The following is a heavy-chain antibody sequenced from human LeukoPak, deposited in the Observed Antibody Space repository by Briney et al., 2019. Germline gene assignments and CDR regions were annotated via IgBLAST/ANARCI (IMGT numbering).Heavy chain of an antibody. CDR1: GYTFINYD. CDR3: ARALAQGGSFDLYYFDS. D-gene: IGHD3-9*01. V-gene: IGHV1-18*01. CDR2: ISTYNGNT. Sequence: ASVKVSCKASGYTFINYDFSWVRQAPGQGLEWMGWISTYNGNTNYAQKLQGRLTMTTDTSTSTSYMELRSLRSDDTAVYYCARALAQGGSFDLYYFDSWGQGSLVTVSS. J-gene: IGHJ4*02.